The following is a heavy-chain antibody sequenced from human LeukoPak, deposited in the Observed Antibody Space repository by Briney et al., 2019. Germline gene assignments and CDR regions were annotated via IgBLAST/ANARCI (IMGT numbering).Heavy chain of an antibody. CDR2: FNHSGST. J-gene: IGHJ4*02. V-gene: IGHV4-34*01. Sequence: SETLSLTCAVYGGSFSGYSWTWIRQPPGKGLEWIGEFNHSGSTNYNPSLKSRVTISVDTSKNQFSLKLSSVTAADTAVYYCARTGRRSGYYRRSGFDYWGQGTLVTVSS. CDR3: ARTGRRSGYYRRSGFDY. CDR1: GGSFSGYS. D-gene: IGHD3-3*01.